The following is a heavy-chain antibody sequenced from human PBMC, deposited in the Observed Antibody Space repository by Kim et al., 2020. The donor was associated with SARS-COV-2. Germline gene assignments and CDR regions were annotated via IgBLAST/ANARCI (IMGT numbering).Heavy chain of an antibody. CDR1: GFTFNTYG. J-gene: IGHJ4*02. Sequence: GGSLRLSCAASGFTFNTYGMNWVRQAPGKGLEWISYINGGSRLIQYADSVKGRFTISRDNARNSLYLQMNSLGDGDTAVYYCARDGYKRFDFWGQGTLVTVPS. CDR3: ARDGYKRFDF. CDR2: INGGSRLI. V-gene: IGHV3-48*02. D-gene: IGHD2-2*02.